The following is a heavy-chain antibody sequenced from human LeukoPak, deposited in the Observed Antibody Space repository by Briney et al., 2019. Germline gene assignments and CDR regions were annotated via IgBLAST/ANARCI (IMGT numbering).Heavy chain of an antibody. CDR3: AREVQAYDFWSTDYYMDV. Sequence: ASVKVSCKASGYTFTSYAMHWVRQAPGQRLEWTGWINAGNGNTKYSQKFQGRVTITRDTSASTAYMELSSLRSEDTAVYYCAREVQAYDFWSTDYYMDVWGKGTTVTVSS. CDR2: INAGNGNT. CDR1: GYTFTSYA. D-gene: IGHD3-3*01. V-gene: IGHV1-3*01. J-gene: IGHJ6*03.